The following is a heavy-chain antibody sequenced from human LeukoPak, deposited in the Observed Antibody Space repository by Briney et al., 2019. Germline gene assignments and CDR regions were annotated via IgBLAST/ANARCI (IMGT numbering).Heavy chain of an antibody. CDR3: AGHTTSLGHFDY. Sequence: PSETLSLTCTVSRGSISSINYYWGWVRQAPGKGLEWIGSMYYSGSTYYNPSLKSRVTISIDTSNNQFSLKLSSVTAADTAVYYCAGHTTSLGHFDYWGQGTLVTVSS. CDR2: MYYSGST. V-gene: IGHV4-39*01. D-gene: IGHD3-3*01. CDR1: RGSISSINYY. J-gene: IGHJ4*02.